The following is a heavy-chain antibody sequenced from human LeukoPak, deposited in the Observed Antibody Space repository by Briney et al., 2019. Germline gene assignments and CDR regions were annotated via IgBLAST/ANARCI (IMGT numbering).Heavy chain of an antibody. Sequence: GGSLRLSCAASGFTFSSYWMHWVRQAPGKGLVWVSRINSDGSSTNYADSVKGRFTISRDNSKNTLYLQMNSLRAEDTAVYYCARAAGDYGDLNFDYWGQGTLVTVSS. CDR1: GFTFSSYW. D-gene: IGHD4-17*01. CDR2: INSDGSST. CDR3: ARAAGDYGDLNFDY. J-gene: IGHJ4*02. V-gene: IGHV3-74*01.